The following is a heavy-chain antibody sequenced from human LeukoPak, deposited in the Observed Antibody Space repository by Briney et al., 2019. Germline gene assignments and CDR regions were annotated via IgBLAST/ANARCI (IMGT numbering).Heavy chain of an antibody. CDR2: IYHSGST. V-gene: IGHV4-30-2*01. J-gene: IGHJ3*02. D-gene: IGHD3-10*01. CDR3: ARNVLLWFGEIGDAFDI. Sequence: PSETLSLTCAVSGGSISSGGYSWSWIRQPPGKGLEWIGYIYHSGSTYYNPSLKSRVTISVDRSKNQFSLKLSSVTAADTAVYYCARNVLLWFGEIGDAFDIWGQGTMVTVSS. CDR1: GGSISSGGYS.